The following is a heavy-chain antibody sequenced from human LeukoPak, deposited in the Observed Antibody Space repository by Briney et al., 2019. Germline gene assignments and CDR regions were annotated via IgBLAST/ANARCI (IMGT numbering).Heavy chain of an antibody. D-gene: IGHD6-13*01. Sequence: SETLSLTCTVSGGSLSPYYWSWLRQPPGKGLEWIGYIYYTGGTNYNPSFKSRVTISVDTSKNQFSLRLSSVTAADTAVYYCARVFSSWSAYFDYWGQGTLVTVSS. CDR2: IYYTGGT. V-gene: IGHV4-59*01. J-gene: IGHJ4*02. CDR1: GGSLSPYY. CDR3: ARVFSSWSAYFDY.